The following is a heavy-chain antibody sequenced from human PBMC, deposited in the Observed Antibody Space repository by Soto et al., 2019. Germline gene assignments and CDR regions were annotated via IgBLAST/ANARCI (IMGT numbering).Heavy chain of an antibody. D-gene: IGHD2-8*01. CDR1: GGSFSGYY. J-gene: IGHJ4*02. CDR3: ARGLVRKVYAILWSGGDLDY. V-gene: IGHV4-34*01. Sequence: QVQLQQWGAGLLKPSETLSLTCAVYGGSFSGYYWSWIRQPPGKGLEWIGEINHSGSTNYNPSLKSRVTISVDTSKNQFSLKLSSVTAADTAVYYCARGLVRKVYAILWSGGDLDYWGQGTLVTVSS. CDR2: INHSGST.